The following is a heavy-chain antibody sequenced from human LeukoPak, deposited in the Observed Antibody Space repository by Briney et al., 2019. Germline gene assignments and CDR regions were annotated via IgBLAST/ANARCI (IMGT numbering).Heavy chain of an antibody. D-gene: IGHD3-22*01. CDR1: GFTFSSYG. CDR2: IRYDGSNK. CDR3: ARDVVYYDSSGSRKSHNWFDP. J-gene: IGHJ5*02. Sequence: PGGSLRLSCAASGFTFSSYGMHWVRQAPGKGLEWVAFIRYDGSNKYYADSVKGRFTISRDNSKNTLYLQMNSLRAEDTAVYYCARDVVYYDSSGSRKSHNWFDPWGQGTLVTVSS. V-gene: IGHV3-30*02.